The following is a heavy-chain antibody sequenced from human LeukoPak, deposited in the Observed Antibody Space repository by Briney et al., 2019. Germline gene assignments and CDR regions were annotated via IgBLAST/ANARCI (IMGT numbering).Heavy chain of an antibody. V-gene: IGHV3-7*01. CDR2: IKQGGNDK. J-gene: IGHJ5*02. Sequence: SGGSLRLSCAASGFTFSNYWMSWVRQAPGKGLEWVANIKQGGNDKYYVDSVKGRFTISRDNAENSLFLQMNSLRAEDTAVYYCARGDGDSDSNGVLMGWFDPWGQGTLVTVSS. CDR1: GFTFSNYW. D-gene: IGHD3-22*01. CDR3: ARGDGDSDSNGVLMGWFDP.